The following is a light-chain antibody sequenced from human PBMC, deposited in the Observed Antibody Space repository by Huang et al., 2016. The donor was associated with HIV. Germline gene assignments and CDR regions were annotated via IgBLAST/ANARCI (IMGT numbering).Light chain of an antibody. CDR3: HQYYSTPQT. J-gene: IGKJ1*01. CDR1: QSVLHSSNNKNY. CDR2: WAF. V-gene: IGKV4-1*01. Sequence: IVMTQSPDSMTVSLGERATINCKSSQSVLHSSNNKNYLAWYQQKPGQPPKVLIYWAFARESGVPDRFIGSGSGTDFTLTISNRQAEDVAVYFCHQYYSTPQTFGQGTRVEIK.